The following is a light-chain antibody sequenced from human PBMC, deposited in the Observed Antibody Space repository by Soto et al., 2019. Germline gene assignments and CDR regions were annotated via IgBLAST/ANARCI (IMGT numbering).Light chain of an antibody. CDR1: SSDVGGYNY. CDR3: SSYTSSSTLGV. CDR2: EVS. J-gene: IGLJ1*01. V-gene: IGLV2-14*01. Sequence: QSALTQPDSVSGSPGQSITISFTGTSSDVGGYNYVSWYQQHPGKAPKLMIYEVSNRPSGVSNRFSGSKSGNTASLTISGLQAEDEADYYCSSYTSSSTLGVFGTGTKLTVL.